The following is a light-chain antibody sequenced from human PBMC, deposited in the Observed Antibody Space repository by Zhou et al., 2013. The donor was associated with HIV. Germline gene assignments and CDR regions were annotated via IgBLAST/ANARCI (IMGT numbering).Light chain of an antibody. J-gene: IGKJ5*01. V-gene: IGKV2-28*01. CDR2: LGS. CDR1: QSLVHRNGKTY. CDR3: MQGSHLIT. Sequence: IVLTQSPHSLSVTPGEPASISCRSRQSLVHRNGKTYLEWYLQKPGQSPQLLIYLGSNRASGVPDRFIGSGSGTDFTLKISRVEAEDVGVYYCMQGSHLITFGQGTRLEIK.